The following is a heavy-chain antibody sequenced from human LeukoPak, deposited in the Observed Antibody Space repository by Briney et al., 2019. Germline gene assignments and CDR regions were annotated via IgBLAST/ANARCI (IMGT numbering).Heavy chain of an antibody. CDR2: IYYSGST. V-gene: IGHV4-59*01. D-gene: IGHD3-22*01. Sequence: SETLSLTCTVSGGSISSYYWSWLRQPPGKGLEWLGYIYYSGSTNYNPSLKSRVTISVDTSKNQFSLKLSSVTAADTAVYYCARDYYDSSGYYVNDYWGQGTLVTVSS. J-gene: IGHJ4*02. CDR1: GGSISSYY. CDR3: ARDYYDSSGYYVNDY.